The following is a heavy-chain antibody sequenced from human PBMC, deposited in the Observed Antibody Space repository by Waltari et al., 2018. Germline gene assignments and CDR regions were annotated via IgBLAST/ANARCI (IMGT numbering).Heavy chain of an antibody. CDR3: AKGHGSGTYYTTHFDY. CDR2: ISGSGANT. J-gene: IGHJ4*02. Sequence: EVQLLESGGGLVQPGGSLRLSCAASGFTFRDYAISWVRQAPGKGLEWVSAISGSGANTFYADSVKGRFTISRDNSKNTLYLQMNSLRAEDTAVYFCAKGHGSGTYYTTHFDYWGQGSLVTVSS. CDR1: GFTFRDYA. V-gene: IGHV3-23*01. D-gene: IGHD3-10*01.